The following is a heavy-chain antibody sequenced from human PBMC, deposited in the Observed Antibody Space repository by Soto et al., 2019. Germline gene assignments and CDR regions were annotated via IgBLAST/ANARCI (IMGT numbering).Heavy chain of an antibody. J-gene: IGHJ4*02. Sequence: GGSLRLSCAASGFTFSSYSMNWVRQAPGKGLEWVSSISSSSSYIYYADSVKGRFTISRDNAKNSLYLQMNSLRAEDTAVYYCAKDLPITKVIVVVVALLPFHHWGQGTLVTVSS. CDR2: ISSSSSYI. CDR1: GFTFSSYS. CDR3: AKDLPITKVIVVVVALLPFHH. V-gene: IGHV3-21*04. D-gene: IGHD2-15*01.